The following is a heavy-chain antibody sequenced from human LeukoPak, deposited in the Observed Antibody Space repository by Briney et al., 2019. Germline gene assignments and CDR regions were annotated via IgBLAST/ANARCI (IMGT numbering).Heavy chain of an antibody. CDR1: GYTFTSYG. CDR2: ISAYNGNT. J-gene: IGHJ6*02. CDR3: ARDDYYGSGSYSYGMDV. Sequence: ASVKVSCKASGYTFTSYGISWVRQAPGQGLEWMGWISAYNGNTNYAQKLQGRVTMTTDTSTSTAYMELRSLRSDDTPVYYCARDDYYGSGSYSYGMDVWGQGTTVTVSS. D-gene: IGHD3-10*01. V-gene: IGHV1-18*01.